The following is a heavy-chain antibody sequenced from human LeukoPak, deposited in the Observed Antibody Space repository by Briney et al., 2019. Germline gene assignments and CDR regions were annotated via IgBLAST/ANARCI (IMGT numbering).Heavy chain of an antibody. CDR3: ARDRSGGMDV. Sequence: GGSLRLSCAASGFTFSSFWMSWVRQAPGKGLEWVANIKEDGSEKYYVDSVRGRFTISRDDAKNSVYLQMNSLRAEDSAVYYCARDRSGGMDVWGKGTSVTVSS. CDR2: IKEDGSEK. V-gene: IGHV3-7*01. D-gene: IGHD4-23*01. J-gene: IGHJ6*04. CDR1: GFTFSSFW.